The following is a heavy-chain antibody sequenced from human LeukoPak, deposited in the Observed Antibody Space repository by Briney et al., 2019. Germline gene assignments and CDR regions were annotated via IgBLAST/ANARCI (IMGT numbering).Heavy chain of an antibody. CDR3: ARDRDRGYELAY. Sequence: PGRSLRLSCQGSGFNFGDYAMTWIRQAPGKGLEWLGYIRNQAWGGTTKYAPSAEGRFKISRDNSKALTYLEITSLRIEDTGVYFCARDRDRGYELAYWGQGTPVIVSS. CDR1: GFNFGDYA. V-gene: IGHV3-49*03. J-gene: IGHJ4*02. CDR2: IRNQAWGGTT. D-gene: IGHD5-12*01.